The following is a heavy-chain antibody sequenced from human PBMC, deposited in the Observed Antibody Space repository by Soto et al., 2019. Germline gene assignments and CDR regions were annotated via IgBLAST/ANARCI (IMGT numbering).Heavy chain of an antibody. Sequence: EVQLLASGGGLVQPGGSLRLSCAASGFTFNTYCMSWVRQAPGKGVEWVSAISASGGGTKYADSVKGRFTISRDNSKNTLFLQMNSLRAEDAAVYYCAKSTRNWNYGYLDYWGQGIVVTVSS. J-gene: IGHJ4*02. CDR1: GFTFNTYC. CDR2: ISASGGGT. V-gene: IGHV3-23*01. D-gene: IGHD1-7*01. CDR3: AKSTRNWNYGYLDY.